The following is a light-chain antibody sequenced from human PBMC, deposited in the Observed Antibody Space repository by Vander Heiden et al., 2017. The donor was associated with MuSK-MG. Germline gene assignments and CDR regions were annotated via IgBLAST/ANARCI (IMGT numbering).Light chain of an antibody. J-gene: IGKJ2*02. CDR2: AAS. CDR3: QQNDSNPPCT. V-gene: IGKV1-39*01. Sequence: DIQMTYPPCSLSASVGDRATITCRASQSISSYLNWYQQKPGKAPKLLIYAASSWQSCVKSRFSGCGYGSDLRLAISCRQREDFASYYCQQNDSNPPCTFGQGTKLDIK. CDR1: QSISSY.